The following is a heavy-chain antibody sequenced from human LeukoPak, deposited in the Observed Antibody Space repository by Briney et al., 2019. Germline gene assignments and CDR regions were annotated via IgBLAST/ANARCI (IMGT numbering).Heavy chain of an antibody. J-gene: IGHJ4*02. CDR2: MSPNSGNT. V-gene: IGHV1-8*01. D-gene: IGHD7-27*01. CDR1: GYTFTSYD. CDR3: ARGPPNWGFDY. Sequence: GASVTVSCKASGYTFTSYDINWVRRTGQGLEWMGWMSPNSGNTGYAQKFQGRVTMTRDTSISTAYMELSSLRSEDTAVYSCARGPPNWGFDYWGQGTLVTVSS.